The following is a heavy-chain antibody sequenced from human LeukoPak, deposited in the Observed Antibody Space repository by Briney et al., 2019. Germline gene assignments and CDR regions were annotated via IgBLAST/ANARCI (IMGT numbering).Heavy chain of an antibody. J-gene: IGHJ4*02. V-gene: IGHV1-69*04. D-gene: IGHD3-22*01. CDR1: GYTFTSYD. CDR2: IIPILGIA. CDR3: ASLGGYYDSSGYYYSPFLEDY. Sequence: ASVKVSCKASGYTFTSYDINWVRQAPGQGLEWMGRIIPILGIANYAQKFQGRVTITADKSTSTAYMELSSLRSEDTAVYYCASLGGYYDSSGYYYSPFLEDYWGQGTLVTVSS.